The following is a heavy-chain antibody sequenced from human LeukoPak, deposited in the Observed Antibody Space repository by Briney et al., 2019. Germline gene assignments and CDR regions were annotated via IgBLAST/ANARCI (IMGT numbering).Heavy chain of an antibody. Sequence: SETLSLTCTVSGGSISSYYLSWIRQPPGKGGEWIGYMYYSGSTNDNPSLKSRVTISVDTATNQFALTLSSVTAADTAVYYCARWSGIVVVTAIRGACDIWGQGTMVTVSS. J-gene: IGHJ3*02. V-gene: IGHV4-59*01. CDR1: GGSISSYY. CDR3: ARWSGIVVVTAIRGACDI. CDR2: MYYSGST. D-gene: IGHD2-21*02.